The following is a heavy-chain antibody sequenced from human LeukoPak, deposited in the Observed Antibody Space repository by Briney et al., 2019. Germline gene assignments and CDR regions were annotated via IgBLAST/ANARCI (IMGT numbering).Heavy chain of an antibody. CDR1: GGSVSSGDYY. D-gene: IGHD2-2*01. CDR2: IYYSGST. V-gene: IGHV4-31*03. Sequence: SETLSLTCTVSGGSVSSGDYYWSWIRQLPGKGLEWIGYIYYSGSTYYNPSLKSRLTMSVDTAKNQFSLRLRSVTAADTAVYYCAKYTTTSRKVGFDPWGQGTLITVSS. CDR3: AKYTTTSRKVGFDP. J-gene: IGHJ5*01.